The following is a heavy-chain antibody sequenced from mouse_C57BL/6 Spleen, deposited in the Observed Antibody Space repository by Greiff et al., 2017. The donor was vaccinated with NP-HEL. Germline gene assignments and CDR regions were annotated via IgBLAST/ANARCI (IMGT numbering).Heavy chain of an antibody. V-gene: IGHV1-22*01. D-gene: IGHD2-4*01. CDR2: INPNNGGT. J-gene: IGHJ3*01. CDR1: GYTFTDYN. Sequence: VQLQQSGPELVKPGASVKMSCKASGYTFTDYNMHWVKQSHGKSLEWIGYINPNNGGTSYNQKFKGKATLTVNKSSSTAYMELRSLTSEDSAVYYCAGAAYDYDSAWFAYWGQGTLVTVSA. CDR3: AGAAYDYDSAWFAY.